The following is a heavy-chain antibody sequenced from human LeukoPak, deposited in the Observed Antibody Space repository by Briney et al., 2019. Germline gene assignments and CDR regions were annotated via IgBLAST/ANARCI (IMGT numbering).Heavy chain of an antibody. V-gene: IGHV4-34*01. CDR2: INHSGST. J-gene: IGHJ3*02. CDR1: GGSFSGYY. Sequence: SETLSLTCAVYGGSFSGYYWSWIRQPPGKGLEWIGEINHSGSTNYNPSLKSRVTISVDTSKNQFSLKLSSVTAADTAVYYCASRNSWSFAFDIWGQGTMVTVSS. D-gene: IGHD6-13*01. CDR3: ASRNSWSFAFDI.